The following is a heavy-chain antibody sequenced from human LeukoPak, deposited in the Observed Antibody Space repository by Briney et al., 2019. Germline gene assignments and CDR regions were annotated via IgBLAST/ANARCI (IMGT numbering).Heavy chain of an antibody. CDR3: AKNGGYFYGYRYYFDY. CDR2: XSYDGSNK. J-gene: IGHJ4*02. CDR1: GFTFSSYG. Sequence: GGSLRLSCAASGFTFSSYGIHWVRQAPGKGXXXXXXXSYDGSNKYYADSVKGRFTISRDNSKNTLYLQMNSLRAENTAVYYCAKNGGYFYGYRYYFDYWGQGTLVTVSS. D-gene: IGHD5-18*01. V-gene: IGHV3-30*18.